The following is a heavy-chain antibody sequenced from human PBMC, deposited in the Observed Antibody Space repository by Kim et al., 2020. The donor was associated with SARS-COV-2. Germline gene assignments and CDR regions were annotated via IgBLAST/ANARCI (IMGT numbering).Heavy chain of an antibody. V-gene: IGHV4-59*01. J-gene: IGHJ4*02. CDR1: GGSISSYY. CDR3: ARDRGNSGEYYFHY. D-gene: IGHD3-10*01. CDR2: IYYSGST. Sequence: SETLSLTCTVSGGSISSYYWSWIRQPPGKGLEWIGYIYYSGSTNYNPSLKSRVTISVDTSKNQFSLKLSSVTAADTAVYYCARDRGNSGEYYFHYWGQGTLVTVSS.